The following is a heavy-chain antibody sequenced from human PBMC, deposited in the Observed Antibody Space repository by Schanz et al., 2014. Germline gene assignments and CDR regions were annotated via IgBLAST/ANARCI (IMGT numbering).Heavy chain of an antibody. CDR3: AQGRDYSYPFDI. J-gene: IGHJ3*02. D-gene: IGHD4-17*01. CDR1: GGSVTSEGYS. Sequence: QVQLQASGSGLVKPSQTLSLTCVVSGGSVTSEGYSWAWIRQPPGKGLEWIGYIYHRGTSYYNSALEGRVIISLDRSKNQFSLRLTSVTAADTALYYCAQGRDYSYPFDIWGQGTLVTVSS. V-gene: IGHV4-30-2*01. CDR2: IYHRGTS.